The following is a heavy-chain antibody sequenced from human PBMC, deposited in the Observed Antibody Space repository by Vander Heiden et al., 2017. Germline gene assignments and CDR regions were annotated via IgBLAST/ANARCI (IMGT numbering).Heavy chain of an antibody. D-gene: IGHD1-26*01. CDR1: GGSIRNYY. V-gene: IGHV4-59*01. CDR2: IYHSGST. Sequence: QVQLQESGPGLVKPSETLSPPCPVSGGSIRNYYWSWIRQPPGKGLEWIGYIYHSGSTNYNPSLKSRVTMSADTSNNQFSLNLISVTAADTAMYYCARERKYSGTYLSAFDMWGQGTMVTVSS. J-gene: IGHJ3*02. CDR3: ARERKYSGTYLSAFDM.